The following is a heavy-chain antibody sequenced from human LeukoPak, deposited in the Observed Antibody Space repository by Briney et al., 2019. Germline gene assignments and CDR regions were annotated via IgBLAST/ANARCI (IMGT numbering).Heavy chain of an antibody. J-gene: IGHJ6*04. CDR2: ISPYNNAT. CDR3: AGDSPHGMDV. CDR1: GYTFVTNT. Sequence: GASVKVSCTTSGYTFVTNTKSWARQAHGQGLEWLGWISPYNNATKYSQRLQGRVTVTADTSTSTGYLDLRSLTSDDTAVYYCAGDSPHGMDVWGKGTTVIVSS. V-gene: IGHV1-18*01.